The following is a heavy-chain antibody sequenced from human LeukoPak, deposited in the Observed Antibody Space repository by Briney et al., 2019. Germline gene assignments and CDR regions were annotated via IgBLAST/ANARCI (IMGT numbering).Heavy chain of an antibody. J-gene: IGHJ4*02. CDR2: IIPILGMA. D-gene: IGHD6-19*01. Sequence: SVKVSCKASGGTFSSYAISWVRQAPGQGLEWMGRIIPILGMANYAQKFQGRVTITADKSTSTAYMELSSLRSEDTAVYYCARDRAVAGSYYFDYWGQGTLVTVSS. CDR3: ARDRAVAGSYYFDY. CDR1: GGTFSSYA. V-gene: IGHV1-69*04.